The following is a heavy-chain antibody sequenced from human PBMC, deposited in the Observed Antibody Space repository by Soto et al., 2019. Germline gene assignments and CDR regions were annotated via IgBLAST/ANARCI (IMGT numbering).Heavy chain of an antibody. CDR1: GFIFSNYA. CDR3: TKGGIPRRYNIPKVDFDY. Sequence: GGSLRLSCAASGFIFSNYAMSWVRQAPGRGLEWVSAISGSGATTYYPDSVKGRFTISRDNSKNTLYLQMNNLRADDTAVYYCTKGGIPRRYNIPKVDFDYWGQGSLVTVYS. V-gene: IGHV3-23*01. CDR2: ISGSGATT. J-gene: IGHJ4*02. D-gene: IGHD1-1*01.